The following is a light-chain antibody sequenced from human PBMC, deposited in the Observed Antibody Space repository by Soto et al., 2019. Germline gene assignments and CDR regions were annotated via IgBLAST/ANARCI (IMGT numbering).Light chain of an antibody. V-gene: IGKV3-20*01. CDR3: QQYGSSPYT. Sequence: EIVLTQSPGTLSLSPGERASLSCRASETINRGFLAWYQQKPGQPPRLLFYGASNRATGIPDRFSGTGSGTDFTLTISRLEPEDFAVYYCQQYGSSPYTFGLGTKLDIK. J-gene: IGKJ2*01. CDR1: ETINRGF. CDR2: GAS.